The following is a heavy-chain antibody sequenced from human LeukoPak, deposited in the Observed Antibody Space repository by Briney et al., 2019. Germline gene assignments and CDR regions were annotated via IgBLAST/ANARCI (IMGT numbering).Heavy chain of an antibody. J-gene: IGHJ6*03. CDR1: GGSFSGYY. CDR3: ARERQQLAGYYYYYYMDV. D-gene: IGHD6-13*01. CDR2: INHSGST. V-gene: IGHV4-34*01. Sequence: SETLSLTCAVYGGSFSGYYWSWIRQPPGKGLEWIGEINHSGSTNYNPSLKSRVTISVDTSKNQFSLKLSSVTAADTAVYYCARERQQLAGYYYYYYMDVWGKGTTVTVS.